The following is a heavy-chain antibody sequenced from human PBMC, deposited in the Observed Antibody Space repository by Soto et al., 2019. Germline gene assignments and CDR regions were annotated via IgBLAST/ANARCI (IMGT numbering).Heavy chain of an antibody. Sequence: EVQLVESGGGLVQPGGSLRLSCAASGFTFSSYSMNWVRQAPGKGLEWVSSISSSTSYIYYADSVKGRFTISRDNAKNSLYLQMNSLRAEDTAVYYCARKGYGDYGGMDVWGQGTTVTVSS. CDR1: GFTFSSYS. D-gene: IGHD4-17*01. J-gene: IGHJ6*02. CDR2: ISSSTSYI. CDR3: ARKGYGDYGGMDV. V-gene: IGHV3-21*01.